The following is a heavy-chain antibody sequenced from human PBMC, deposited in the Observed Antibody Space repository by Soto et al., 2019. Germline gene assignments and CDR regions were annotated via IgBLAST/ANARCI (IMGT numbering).Heavy chain of an antibody. CDR3: ARQIYDSDTGPNFQYYFDS. J-gene: IGHJ4*02. Sequence: PGESLKISCKGSGYSFAGYWITWVRQKPGKGLEWMGRIDPSDSQTYYSPSFRGHVTIPATKSITTAFLQWSSLRASDTAMYYCARQIYDSDTGPNFQYYFDSWGQGTPVTRLL. CDR1: GYSFAGYW. D-gene: IGHD3-22*01. V-gene: IGHV5-10-1*01. CDR2: IDPSDSQT.